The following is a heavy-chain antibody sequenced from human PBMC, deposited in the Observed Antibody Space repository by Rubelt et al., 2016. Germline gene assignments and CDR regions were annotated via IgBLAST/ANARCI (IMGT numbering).Heavy chain of an antibody. D-gene: IGHD6-13*01. CDR2: INSDGSST. Sequence: SYGMHWVRQAPGKGLVWVSRINSDGSSTSYADSVKGRFTISRDNAKNTLYLQMNSLRAEDTAVYYCARDLIYSSTGYFDLWGRGTLVTVSS. V-gene: IGHV3-74*01. CDR1: SYG. J-gene: IGHJ2*01. CDR3: ARDLIYSSTGYFDL.